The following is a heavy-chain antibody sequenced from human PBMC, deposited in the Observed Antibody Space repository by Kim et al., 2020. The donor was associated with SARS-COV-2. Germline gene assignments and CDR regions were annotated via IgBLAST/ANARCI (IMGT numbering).Heavy chain of an antibody. J-gene: IGHJ6*02. D-gene: IGHD3-10*01. CDR2: TYYRSKWYN. V-gene: IGHV6-1*01. CDR1: GDSVSSNSAA. Sequence: SQTLSLTCAISGDSVSSNSAAWHWIRQSPSRGLEWLGRTYYRSKWYNDYAVSVKSRITINPDTSKNQFSLQLNSVTPEDTAVYYCARDPITMVRGDKGPNYYYGMDVWGQGTTVTVSS. CDR3: ARDPITMVRGDKGPNYYYGMDV.